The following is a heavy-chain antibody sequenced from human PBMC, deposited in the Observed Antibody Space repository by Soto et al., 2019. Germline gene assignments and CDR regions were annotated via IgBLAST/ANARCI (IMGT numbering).Heavy chain of an antibody. D-gene: IGHD6-13*01. CDR3: ARSFVVAAAGPFDD. V-gene: IGHV4-31*03. J-gene: IGHJ4*02. CDR2: IYYSGST. CDR1: GGSISSGGYY. Sequence: SETLSLTCTVSGGSISSGGYYWGWIRQHPGKGLEWIGYIYYSGSTYYNPSLKSRVTISVDTSKNQFSLKLSSVTAADTAVYYCARSFVVAAAGPFDDWGQGTLVTVSS.